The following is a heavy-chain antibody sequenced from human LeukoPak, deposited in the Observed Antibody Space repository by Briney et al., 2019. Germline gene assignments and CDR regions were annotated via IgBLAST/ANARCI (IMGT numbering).Heavy chain of an antibody. CDR3: AREDLDGSGSYNWFDP. CDR1: GFTVSSNY. D-gene: IGHD3-10*01. CDR2: IYSGGST. J-gene: IGHJ5*02. Sequence: GGSLRLSCAASGFTVSSNYMSWVRQAPGKGLEWVSVIYSGGSTYYADSVKGRSTISRDNSKNTLYLQMNSLRAEDTAVYYCAREDLDGSGSYNWFDPWGQGTLVTVSS. V-gene: IGHV3-53*01.